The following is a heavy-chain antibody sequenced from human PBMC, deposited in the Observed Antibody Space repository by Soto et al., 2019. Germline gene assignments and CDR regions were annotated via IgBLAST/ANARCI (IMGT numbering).Heavy chain of an antibody. D-gene: IGHD1-1*01. J-gene: IGHJ6*02. CDR2: INHSGST. Sequence: SETLSLTCAVYGGSFSGYYWSWIRQPPGKGLEWIGEINHSGSTNYNPSLKSRVTISVDTSKNQFSLKLSSVTAADTAVYYCARLGGIWNYYYGMDVWGQGATVTVSS. CDR3: ARLGGIWNYYYGMDV. CDR1: GGSFSGYY. V-gene: IGHV4-34*01.